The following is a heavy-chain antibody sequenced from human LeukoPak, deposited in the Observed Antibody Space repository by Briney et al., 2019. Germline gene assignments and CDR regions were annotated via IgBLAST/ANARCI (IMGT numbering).Heavy chain of an antibody. CDR2: FDPKDGAT. Sequence: ASVKVSCKISGYTLTELSMHWIRQAPGKGLEWMGGFDPKDGATVYAQKFQGRLTMTEDTSTATAYMELSSLTSEDTAVYFCYDSTYWGQGTLVIVSS. CDR3: YDSTY. V-gene: IGHV1-24*01. D-gene: IGHD3-22*01. CDR1: GYTLTELS. J-gene: IGHJ4*02.